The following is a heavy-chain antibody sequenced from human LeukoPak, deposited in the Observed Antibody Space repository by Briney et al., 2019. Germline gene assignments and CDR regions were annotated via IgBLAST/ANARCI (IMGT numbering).Heavy chain of an antibody. V-gene: IGHV3-23*01. CDR1: GLTFSSYV. J-gene: IGHJ4*02. CDR3: AKGLKYYYDSSPSPGMY. CDR2: ISGSGGST. D-gene: IGHD3-22*01. Sequence: GTLRLSCAASGLTFSSYVMSWVRQAPGKGLEWVSAISGSGGSTYYAVSVKGRFTISRDNSKNTLYLQMNSLRAEDTAVYYCAKGLKYYYDSSPSPGMYWGQGTLVTVSS.